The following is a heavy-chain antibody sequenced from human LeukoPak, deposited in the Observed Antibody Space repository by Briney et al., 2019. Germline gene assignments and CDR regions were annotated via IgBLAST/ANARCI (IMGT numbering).Heavy chain of an antibody. J-gene: IGHJ3*02. CDR1: GFTFTSSA. D-gene: IGHD2-21*01. Sequence: SVKVSCKASGFTFTSSAVQWVRQARGQRLEWIGWIVVGSGNTNYAQKFQERVTITRDMSTSTAYVELSSLRSEDTAVYYCAADLKGAYCGGDCYSEGAFDIWGQGTMVTVSS. CDR3: AADLKGAYCGGDCYSEGAFDI. V-gene: IGHV1-58*01. CDR2: IVVGSGNT.